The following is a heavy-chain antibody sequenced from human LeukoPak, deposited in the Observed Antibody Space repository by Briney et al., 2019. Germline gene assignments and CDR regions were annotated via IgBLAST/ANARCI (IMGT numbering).Heavy chain of an antibody. CDR3: ARGLDIVVVPAAMALTSPFDY. CDR1: GGSFSGYY. CDR2: INHSGST. Sequence: KPSETLSLTCAVYGGSFSGYYWSWIRQPPGKGLEWIGEINHSGSTNYNPSLKSRVTISVDTSKNQFSLKLSSVTAADTAVYYCARGLDIVVVPAAMALTSPFDYWGQRTLVTVSS. V-gene: IGHV4-34*01. D-gene: IGHD2-2*01. J-gene: IGHJ4*02.